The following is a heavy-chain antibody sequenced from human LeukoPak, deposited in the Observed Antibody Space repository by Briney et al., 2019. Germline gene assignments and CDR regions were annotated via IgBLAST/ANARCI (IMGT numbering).Heavy chain of an antibody. CDR2: ISWNSGSI. CDR3: AKDNDILTGPPGSFDY. CDR1: GFTFDDYA. Sequence: GGSLRLSCAASGFTFDDYAMHWVRHAPGKGLEWVSGISWNSGSIGYADSVKGRFTISRDNAKNSLYLQMNSLRAEDTALYYCAKDNDILTGPPGSFDYWGQGTLVTVSS. D-gene: IGHD3-9*01. J-gene: IGHJ4*02. V-gene: IGHV3-9*01.